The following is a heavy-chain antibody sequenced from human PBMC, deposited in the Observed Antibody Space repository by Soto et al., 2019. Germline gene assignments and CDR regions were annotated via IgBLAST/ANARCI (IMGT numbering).Heavy chain of an antibody. Sequence: ASVKVSCKASGYTFTSYYMHWVRQAPGQGLEWMGIINPSGGSTSYAQKFQGRVTMTRDTSTSTVYMELSSLRSEDTAVYYCARGPTRYCSSTSCYPAEGLIDYWGQGTLVTVSS. CDR1: GYTFTSYY. CDR2: INPSGGST. V-gene: IGHV1-46*03. D-gene: IGHD2-2*01. J-gene: IGHJ4*02. CDR3: ARGPTRYCSSTSCYPAEGLIDY.